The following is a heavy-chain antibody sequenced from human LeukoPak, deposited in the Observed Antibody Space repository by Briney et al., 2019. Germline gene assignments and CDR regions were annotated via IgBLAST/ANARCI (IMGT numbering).Heavy chain of an antibody. D-gene: IGHD6-6*01. CDR3: ARGIAARYCFDY. CDR2: VIPVFATA. CDR1: GGTFSNYA. V-gene: IGHV1-69*01. J-gene: IGHJ4*02. Sequence: SVKVSCKASGGTFSNYAVSWVRQAPGQGLEWMGGVIPVFATANYAQKFQGRVTITADESTSTAYMELSSLRSEDTAVYYCARGIAARYCFDYWGQGTLVTVSS.